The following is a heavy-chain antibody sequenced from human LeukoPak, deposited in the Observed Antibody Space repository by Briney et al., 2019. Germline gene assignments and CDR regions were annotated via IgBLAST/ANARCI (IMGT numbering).Heavy chain of an antibody. CDR2: IYYRGST. V-gene: IGHV4-39*02. J-gene: IGHJ4*02. CDR1: GGSISSKIYY. CDR3: ARDGGGAGD. Sequence: SETLSLTCTVSGGSISSKIYYWGWIRQPPGKGLQWIGDIYYRGSTYYNPSLKSRVTISVDTSKNQFSLRLSSVTAADTAVYYCARDGGGAGDWGQGTLVTVSS. D-gene: IGHD1-26*01.